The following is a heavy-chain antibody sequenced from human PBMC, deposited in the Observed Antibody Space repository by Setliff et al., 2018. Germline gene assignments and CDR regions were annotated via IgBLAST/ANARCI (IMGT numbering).Heavy chain of an antibody. CDR3: ARGATIENFDY. V-gene: IGHV4-61*09. J-gene: IGHJ4*02. CDR1: DDSISSRHYY. CDR2: IYTSWST. Sequence: SETLSLTCTVSDDSISSRHYYWSWIRQPAGKGLEWLGQIYTSWSTNYNPSLKGRATLSIDASKKQFSLKLSSVTAADTAVYYCARGATIENFDYWGQGTLVTVSS.